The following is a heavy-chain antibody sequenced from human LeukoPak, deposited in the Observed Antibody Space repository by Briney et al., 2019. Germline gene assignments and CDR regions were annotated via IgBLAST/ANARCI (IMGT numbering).Heavy chain of an antibody. Sequence: ASVKVSCKASGYTFTGYYMHWVRQAPGQGLEWMGWISAYNGNTNYAQKLQGRVTMTTDTSTSTAYMELRSLRSDDTAVYYCARAPASTVTTAYFDYWGQGTLVTVSS. V-gene: IGHV1-18*04. D-gene: IGHD4-17*01. J-gene: IGHJ4*02. CDR3: ARAPASTVTTAYFDY. CDR2: ISAYNGNT. CDR1: GYTFTGYY.